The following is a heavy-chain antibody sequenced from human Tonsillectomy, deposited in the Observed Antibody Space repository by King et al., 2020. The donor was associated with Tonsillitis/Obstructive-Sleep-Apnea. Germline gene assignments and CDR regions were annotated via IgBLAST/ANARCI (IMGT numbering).Heavy chain of an antibody. CDR1: GFTFDDFG. V-gene: IGHV3-20*04. Sequence: VQLVESGGGVVRPGGSLRLSCAASGFTFDDFGMGWVRQAPGKGLEWVSGINWNGGSTGYADSVKGRFTISRDNAKNSLYLQMNSLRAEDTALYYCARVVDFWSGYPTYYSDYWGQGTLVTVSS. D-gene: IGHD3-3*01. J-gene: IGHJ4*02. CDR3: ARVVDFWSGYPTYYSDY. CDR2: INWNGGST.